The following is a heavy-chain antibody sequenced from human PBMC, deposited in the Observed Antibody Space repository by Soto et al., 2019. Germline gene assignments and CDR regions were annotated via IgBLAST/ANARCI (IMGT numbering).Heavy chain of an antibody. CDR3: ARDPFSKQQLIGGDY. V-gene: IGHV1-69*01. Sequence: QVQLVQSGAEVKKPGSSVKVSCKASGGTFSSYAISWVRQAPGQGLEWMGGIIPIFGTTNYAQKFQGRVTSTADESTSTAYMELSSLRSEDTAVYYCARDPFSKQQLIGGDYWGQGTLVTVSS. CDR1: GGTFSSYA. J-gene: IGHJ4*02. D-gene: IGHD6-13*01. CDR2: IIPIFGTT.